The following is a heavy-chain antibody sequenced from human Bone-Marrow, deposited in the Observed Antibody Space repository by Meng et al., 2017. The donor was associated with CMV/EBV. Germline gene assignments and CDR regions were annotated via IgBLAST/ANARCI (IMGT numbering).Heavy chain of an antibody. V-gene: IGHV4-39*07. CDR2: IYYLGTS. CDR1: GGSISSSDYY. J-gene: IGHJ3*02. Sequence: ESLKISCTVSGGSISSSDYYWGWVRQPPGKGLEWIGTIYYLGTSYYNPSLESRVTISVDTSKNQFSLKLSSVTAADTAVYYCARDGCSSTGCYGAFDIWGQGTMDPVSS. D-gene: IGHD2-2*01. CDR3: ARDGCSSTGCYGAFDI.